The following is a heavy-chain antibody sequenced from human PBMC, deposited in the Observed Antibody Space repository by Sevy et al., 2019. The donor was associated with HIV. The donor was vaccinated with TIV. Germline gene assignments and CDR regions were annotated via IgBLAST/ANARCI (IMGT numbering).Heavy chain of an antibody. J-gene: IGHJ6*02. CDR1: GYTFTSYG. D-gene: IGHD2-2*01. CDR3: ARGDIVVVPAATPYYYGMDV. Sequence: ASVKVSCKASGYTFTSYGISWVRQAPGQGLEWMGWISAYNGNTNYAQKLQGRVTMTTDTSTSTAYKELRSLRSDDTAVYYCARGDIVVVPAATPYYYGMDVWGQGTTVTVSS. CDR2: ISAYNGNT. V-gene: IGHV1-18*01.